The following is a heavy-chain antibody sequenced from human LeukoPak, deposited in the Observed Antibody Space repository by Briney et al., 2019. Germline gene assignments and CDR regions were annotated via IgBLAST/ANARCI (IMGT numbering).Heavy chain of an antibody. J-gene: IGHJ4*02. Sequence: ASVKVSCKASGYTFTGDYMHWVRQAPGQGLEWMGWINPNSGGTNYAQRFQGRVTMTRDTSISTAYMELSRLRSDDTAVYYCARGLWFGELTHFDYWGQGTLVTVSS. CDR2: INPNSGGT. D-gene: IGHD3-10*01. V-gene: IGHV1-2*02. CDR3: ARGLWFGELTHFDY. CDR1: GYTFTGDY.